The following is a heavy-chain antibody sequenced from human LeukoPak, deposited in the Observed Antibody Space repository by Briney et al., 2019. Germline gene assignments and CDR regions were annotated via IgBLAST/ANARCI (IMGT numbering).Heavy chain of an antibody. CDR2: ISYDGSNK. J-gene: IGHJ4*02. V-gene: IGHV3-30-3*01. Sequence: PGGSLRLSCAASGFTFSNYPMHWVRQAPGKGLEWVAVISYDGSNKYYADSVKGRFTISRDNSKNTLYLQMNSLGTEDTAVYYCARDRVEIVVAGTVDCWGQGTLVTVSS. CDR1: GFTFSNYP. CDR3: ARDRVEIVVAGTVDC. D-gene: IGHD6-19*01.